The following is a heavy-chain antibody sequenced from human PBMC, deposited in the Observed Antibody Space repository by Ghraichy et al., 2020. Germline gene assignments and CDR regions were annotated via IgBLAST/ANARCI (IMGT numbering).Heavy chain of an antibody. CDR3: ATVLPGSGSYFWFDP. CDR2: FDPEDGET. D-gene: IGHD3-10*01. V-gene: IGHV1-24*01. CDR1: GYTLTELS. Sequence: ASVKVSCKVSGYTLTELSMHWVRQAPGKGLEWMGGFDPEDGETIYAQKFQGRVTMTEDTSTDTAYMELSSLRSEDTAVYYCATVLPGSGSYFWFDPWGQGTLVTVSS. J-gene: IGHJ5*02.